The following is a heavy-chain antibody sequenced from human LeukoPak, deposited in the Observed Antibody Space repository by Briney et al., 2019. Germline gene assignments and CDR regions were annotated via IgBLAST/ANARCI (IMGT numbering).Heavy chain of an antibody. D-gene: IGHD3-9*01. CDR1: GYTFVSSG. Sequence: ASVKVSCKTSGYTFVSSGITWVRQAPGQGLEWMGWINPNRGGTNYAQQLQGRVTMTRDTSISTAYMELSRLSSDDTAVYYCARCNSVVDVFTGYSNWFDPWGQGTLVTVSS. CDR3: ARCNSVVDVFTGYSNWFDP. V-gene: IGHV1-2*02. CDR2: INPNRGGT. J-gene: IGHJ5*02.